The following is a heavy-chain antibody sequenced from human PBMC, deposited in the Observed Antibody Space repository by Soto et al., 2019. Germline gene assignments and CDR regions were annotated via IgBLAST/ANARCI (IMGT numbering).Heavy chain of an antibody. D-gene: IGHD3-3*01. Sequence: QVQLVESGGGVVQPGRSLRLSCAASGFTFSSYGMHWVRQAPGKGLEWVAVIWYDGSNKYYADSVKGRFTISRDNSKKTLYLQMNSLRAEDTAVYYCARAYYAFWICLPLAYYYGMDVWGQGTTVTVSS. J-gene: IGHJ6*02. CDR2: IWYDGSNK. V-gene: IGHV3-33*01. CDR1: GFTFSSYG. CDR3: ARAYYAFWICLPLAYYYGMDV.